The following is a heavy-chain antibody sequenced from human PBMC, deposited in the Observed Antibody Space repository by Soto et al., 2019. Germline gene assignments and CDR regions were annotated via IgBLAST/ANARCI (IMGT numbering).Heavy chain of an antibody. J-gene: IGHJ4*02. CDR2: ILYDGNNK. V-gene: IGHV3-30*18. Sequence: GGSLRLSCAASGFTFSSYGMHWVRQAPDKGLEWVAVILYDGNNKYYADSVKGRFTISRDSAKNTLYLQMSSLRAEDTAVYYCAKDLCGGDCYSFDYLGQGTLVTVSS. D-gene: IGHD2-21*02. CDR1: GFTFSSYG. CDR3: AKDLCGGDCYSFDY.